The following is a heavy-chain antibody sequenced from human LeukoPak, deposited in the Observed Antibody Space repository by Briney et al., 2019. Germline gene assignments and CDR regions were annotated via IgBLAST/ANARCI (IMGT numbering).Heavy chain of an antibody. V-gene: IGHV3-21*01. CDR2: ISSSSSYI. D-gene: IGHD6-13*01. CDR1: GFTFSSYS. J-gene: IGHJ6*03. CDR3: ARDGTSSSWYSLYYYYMDV. Sequence: GGSLRLSCAASGFTFSSYSMNWVRQAPGKGLEWVSSISSSSSYIYYADSVKGRFTISRDNAKNSLYLQMNSLRAEDTAVYYCARDGTSSSWYSLYYYYMDVWGKGTTVTVSS.